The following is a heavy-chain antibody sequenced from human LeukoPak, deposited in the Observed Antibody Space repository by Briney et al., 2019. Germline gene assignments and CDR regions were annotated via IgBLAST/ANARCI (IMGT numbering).Heavy chain of an antibody. CDR1: GFTFTTYS. J-gene: IGHJ1*01. CDR2: VSSTSRFI. D-gene: IGHD3-22*01. V-gene: IGHV3-21*01. Sequence: GGSLRLSCAASGFTFTTYSMNWVRQAPGKGLEWVSFVSSTSRFISYADSVKGRFTISRDNAKNSLYLQMTSLRAEDTAVYYCARDLRGYPYWGQGTLVTVSS. CDR3: ARDLRGYPY.